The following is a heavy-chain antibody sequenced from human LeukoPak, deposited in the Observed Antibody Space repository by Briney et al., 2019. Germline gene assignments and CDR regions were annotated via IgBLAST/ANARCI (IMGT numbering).Heavy chain of an antibody. CDR1: GGSISSGGYY. V-gene: IGHV4-31*03. CDR2: IYYSGST. CDR3: ARATGVYCSSTSCFFDY. Sequence: SETLSLTCTVSGGSISSGGYYWSWIRQHPGKGLEWIGYIYYSGSTYYNPSLKSRVTISVDTSKNQFSLKLSSVTAADTAVYYCARATGVYCSSTSCFFDYLGQGTLVNVSS. J-gene: IGHJ4*02. D-gene: IGHD2-2*01.